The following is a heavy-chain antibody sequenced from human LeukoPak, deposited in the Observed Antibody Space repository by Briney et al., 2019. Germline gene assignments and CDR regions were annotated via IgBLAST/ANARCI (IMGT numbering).Heavy chain of an antibody. CDR2: ISGSDGST. Sequence: GGSLRLSCAASGFTFSSYAMTWVRQAPGKGLEWVSTISGSDGSTYYADSVKGRFTISRDNSKNTLYLQMSSLRAEDTAVYYCAKSKEEYFQHWGQGTLVTVSS. J-gene: IGHJ1*01. CDR3: AKSKEEYFQH. CDR1: GFTFSSYA. V-gene: IGHV3-23*01.